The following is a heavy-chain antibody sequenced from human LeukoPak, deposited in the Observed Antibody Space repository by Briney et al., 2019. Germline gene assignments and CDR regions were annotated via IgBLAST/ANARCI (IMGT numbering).Heavy chain of an antibody. CDR2: IKQDGSEK. D-gene: IGHD3-22*01. V-gene: IGHV3-7*03. J-gene: IGHJ4*02. CDR3: ARDPYYYDSSGYH. CDR1: GFTFSSYW. Sequence: GGSLRLSCAASGFTFSSYWMSWVRQAPGKGLEWVANIKQDGSEKYYVDSVKGRFTISRDNAKDSLYLQMNSLRAEDTAVYYCARDPYYYDSSGYHWGQGTLVIVSS.